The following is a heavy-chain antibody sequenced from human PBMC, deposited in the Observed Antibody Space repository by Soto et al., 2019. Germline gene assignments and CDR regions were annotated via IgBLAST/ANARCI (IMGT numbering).Heavy chain of an antibody. CDR2: TYYRSKWYN. D-gene: IGHD1-7*01. V-gene: IGHV6-1*01. Sequence: PSQTLSLTCVISGDSVSSNSVAWNWIRQSPSRGLEWLGRTYYRSKWYNDYAVSVKSRITINPDTSKNQFSLQLNSVTPDDTAVYYCARGIGRTYDYWGQGTLVTVSS. CDR1: GDSVSSNSVA. CDR3: ARGIGRTYDY. J-gene: IGHJ4*02.